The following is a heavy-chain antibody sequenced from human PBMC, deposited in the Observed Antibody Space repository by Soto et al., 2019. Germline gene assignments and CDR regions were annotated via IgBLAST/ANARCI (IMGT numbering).Heavy chain of an antibody. Sequence: EVQLVESGGGLVQPGGSLRLSCVDTGFAFSSSWMHWVRQAPEKGLVWISRTDYDGRFSTYADYVEGRITITRDNARNTLFLQMNSLRVDATAIYYCARDLRLSSEAFDVLVQGTVVTVSS. CDR2: TDYDGRFS. V-gene: IGHV3-74*01. CDR3: ARDLRLSSEAFDV. J-gene: IGHJ3*01. CDR1: GFAFSSSW. D-gene: IGHD2-15*01.